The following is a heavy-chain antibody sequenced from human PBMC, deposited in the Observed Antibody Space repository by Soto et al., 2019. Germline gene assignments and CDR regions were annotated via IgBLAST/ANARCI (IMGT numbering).Heavy chain of an antibody. J-gene: IGHJ6*02. D-gene: IGHD2-21*01. CDR1: GVTLTSSA. CDR3: ARPRSPLCAPDL. V-gene: IGHV3-33*01. CDR2: VWSDGINT. Sequence: QVHLVESGGGVVQPGRSLRLSCAASGVTLTSSAIHWVRQAPGKGLEWEAVVWSDGINTSYTDSVKGRFTISRDTSKNTVYLQMNSLRTEDTAVYYCARPRSPLCAPDLWGPGTTVIVSS.